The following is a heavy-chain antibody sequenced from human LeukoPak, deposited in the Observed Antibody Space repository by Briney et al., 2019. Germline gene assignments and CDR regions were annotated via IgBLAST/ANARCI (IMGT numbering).Heavy chain of an antibody. J-gene: IGHJ4*02. CDR3: AKVRAPSGWFNSDY. V-gene: IGHV3-23*01. CDR1: GFTFSNYV. D-gene: IGHD6-19*01. Sequence: GGSLRLSCAASGFTFSNYVMNWVRQAPGKGLEWVSGISGSGDSTYYADSVKGRFTISRDNSKNTLFLQMNSLRAEDTAAYYCAKVRAPSGWFNSDYWGQGTLVTVSS. CDR2: ISGSGDST.